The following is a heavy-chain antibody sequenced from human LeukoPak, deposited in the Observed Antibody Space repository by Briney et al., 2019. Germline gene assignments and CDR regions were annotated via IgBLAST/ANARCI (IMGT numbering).Heavy chain of an antibody. Sequence: SETLSLTCTVSGGSLRSSYYYWGWIRQPPGKGLEWIGSIYDSGSTYYNPSLKNRVTISVDTSKNQFSLKLSSVTAADTAVYYCAREAGHFDYWGQGTLVTVSS. D-gene: IGHD6-13*01. J-gene: IGHJ4*02. CDR2: IYDSGST. V-gene: IGHV4-39*07. CDR1: GGSLRSSYYY. CDR3: AREAGHFDY.